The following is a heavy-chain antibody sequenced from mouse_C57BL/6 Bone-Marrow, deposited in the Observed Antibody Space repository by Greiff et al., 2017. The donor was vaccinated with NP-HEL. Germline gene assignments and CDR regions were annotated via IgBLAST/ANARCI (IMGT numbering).Heavy chain of an antibody. V-gene: IGHV7-1*01. Sequence: EVMLVESGGGLVQSGRSLRLSCATSGFTFSDFYMEWVRQAPGKGLEWIAASRNKANDYTTEYSASVKGRFIVSRDTSQSILYLQMNALRAEDTAIYYCARDAGGNYCDYWGQGTTLTVSS. CDR2: SRNKANDYTT. CDR1: GFTFSDFY. D-gene: IGHD1-1*01. CDR3: ARDAGGNYCDY. J-gene: IGHJ2*01.